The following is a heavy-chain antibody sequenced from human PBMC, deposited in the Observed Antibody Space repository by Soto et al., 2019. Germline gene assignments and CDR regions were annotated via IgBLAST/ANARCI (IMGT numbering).Heavy chain of an antibody. CDR3: AREGSCSGGSCYHYYYYGMDV. J-gene: IGHJ6*02. D-gene: IGHD2-15*01. V-gene: IGHV1-8*01. Sequence: QVQLVQSGAEVKKPGASVKVSCKASGYTFTSYDINWVRQATGQGLEWMGWMNPNSGNTGYAQKFQGRVTMTRNTSISTAYMELSSLRSEDTAVYYCAREGSCSGGSCYHYYYYGMDVWGQGTMVTVSS. CDR1: GYTFTSYD. CDR2: MNPNSGNT.